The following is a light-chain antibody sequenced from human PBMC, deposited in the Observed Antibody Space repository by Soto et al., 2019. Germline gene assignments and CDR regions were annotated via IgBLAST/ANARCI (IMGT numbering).Light chain of an antibody. CDR3: QQYHSWPLT. J-gene: IGKJ4*01. CDR2: HTS. Sequence: ETVLTQSPGTLSLSPGERATLSCRAGQSVGGSSLAWYQQRPGQAPRLLIYHTSNRATGIPDRFSGSGSGTDFTLTISRLEPEDFAVYYCQQYHSWPLTFGGGTKVDIK. CDR1: QSVGGSS. V-gene: IGKV3-20*01.